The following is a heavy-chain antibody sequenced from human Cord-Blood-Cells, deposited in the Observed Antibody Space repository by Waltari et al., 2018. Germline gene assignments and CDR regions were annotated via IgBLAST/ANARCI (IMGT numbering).Heavy chain of an antibody. CDR3: ARGPPRITIFGVVILGGSWFDP. Sequence: QVQLQQWGAGLLKPSETLSLTCAVYCGSFRGYYRVWFRQPPGKGLEWIVEINHSGSTNYNPSLNSRVTISVDTSKNQFSLKLSSVTAADTAVYYCARGPPRITIFGVVILGGSWFDPWGQGTLVTVSS. CDR2: INHSGST. CDR1: CGSFRGYY. D-gene: IGHD3-3*01. J-gene: IGHJ5*02. V-gene: IGHV4-34*01.